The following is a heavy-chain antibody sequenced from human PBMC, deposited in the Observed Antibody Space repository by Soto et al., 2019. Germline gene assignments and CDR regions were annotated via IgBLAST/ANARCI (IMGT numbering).Heavy chain of an antibody. CDR1: GGSISSGVYY. V-gene: IGHV4-31*03. J-gene: IGHJ4*02. D-gene: IGHD6-19*01. CDR3: ARGTRGIAVAGLHY. CDR2: IYYSGST. Sequence: PSETLSLTCTVSGGSISSGVYYWSWIRQHPGKGLEWIGYIYYSGSTYYNPSLKSRVTISVDTSKNQFSLKLSSVTAADTAVYYCARGTRGIAVAGLHYWGQGTLVTVSS.